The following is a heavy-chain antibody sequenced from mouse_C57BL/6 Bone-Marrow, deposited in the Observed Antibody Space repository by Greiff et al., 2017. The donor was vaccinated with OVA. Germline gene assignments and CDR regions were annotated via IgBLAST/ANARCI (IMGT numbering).Heavy chain of an antibody. Sequence: DVKLQESGTVLARPGASVKMSCKTSGYTFTSYWMHWVKQRPGQGLEWIGAIYPGNSDTSYNQKFKGKAKLTAVTSASTAYMELSSLTNEDSAVYYCTSPYYYGSSGGYWGQGTTLTVSS. J-gene: IGHJ2*01. V-gene: IGHV1-5*01. CDR1: GYTFTSYW. CDR2: IYPGNSDT. D-gene: IGHD1-1*01. CDR3: TSPYYYGSSGGY.